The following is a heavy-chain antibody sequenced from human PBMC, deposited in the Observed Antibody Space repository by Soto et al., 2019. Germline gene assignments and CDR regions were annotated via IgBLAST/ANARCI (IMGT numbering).Heavy chain of an antibody. V-gene: IGHV3-23*01. D-gene: IGHD3-9*01. CDR3: AKDDDILTGYAIDY. CDR1: GFTFSSYA. J-gene: IGHJ4*02. CDR2: ISGSGGST. Sequence: PXGSLRLSCAASGFTFSSYAMSWVRQAPGKGLEWVSAISGSGGSTYYADSVKGRFTISRDNSKNTLYLQMNSLRAEDTAVYYCAKDDDILTGYAIDYWGQGTLVTVSS.